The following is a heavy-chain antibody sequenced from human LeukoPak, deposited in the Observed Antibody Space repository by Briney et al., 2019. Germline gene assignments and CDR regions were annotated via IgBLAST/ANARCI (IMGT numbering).Heavy chain of an antibody. Sequence: PGGSLRLSCVGSGFNFMQYGMMWVRQAPGKGLEWVANIKQDGSEKYYVDSVKGRFTISRDNAKNSLYLQMNSLRAEDTAVYYCASHTMVRGALSSPASLDYWGQGTLVTVSS. J-gene: IGHJ4*02. CDR2: IKQDGSEK. CDR1: GFNFMQYG. CDR3: ASHTMVRGALSSPASLDY. V-gene: IGHV3-7*01. D-gene: IGHD3-10*01.